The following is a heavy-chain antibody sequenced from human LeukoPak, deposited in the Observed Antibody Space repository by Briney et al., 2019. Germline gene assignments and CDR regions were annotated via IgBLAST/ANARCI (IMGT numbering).Heavy chain of an antibody. V-gene: IGHV4-34*01. CDR1: GGSFSGYY. CDR3: ARGGSQTQYYYDSSGYYKRPGRPFEY. Sequence: PSETLSLTCAVYGGSFSGYYWSWIRQPPGKGLEWMGEINLSGSTNYNPYLKSRVTMSVDKSKSHFSLKMRPVTAADTAVYYCARGGSQTQYYYDSSGYYKRPGRPFEYWGQGTLVTVSS. CDR2: INLSGST. J-gene: IGHJ4*02. D-gene: IGHD3-22*01.